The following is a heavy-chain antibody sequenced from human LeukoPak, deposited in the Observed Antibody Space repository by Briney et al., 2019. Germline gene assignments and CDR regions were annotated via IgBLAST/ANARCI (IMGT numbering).Heavy chain of an antibody. CDR1: GFTVSSNS. V-gene: IGHV3-53*05. D-gene: IGHD1-26*01. J-gene: IGHJ5*02. Sequence: GGSLRLSCTVSGFTVSSNSWSWVRQAPGEGLEWVSAIGGSGGSTYYADSVKGRFTISRDNSKNTLYLQMNSLRAEDTAVYYCAREHVGPTIGVQWANWFDPWGQGTLVTVSS. CDR2: IGGSGGST. CDR3: AREHVGPTIGVQWANWFDP.